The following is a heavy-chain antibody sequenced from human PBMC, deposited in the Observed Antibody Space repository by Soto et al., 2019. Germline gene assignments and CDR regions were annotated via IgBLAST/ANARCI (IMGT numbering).Heavy chain of an antibody. Sequence: QAQLVQSGAEVKKPGASVKVSCKASGYTFGSYGISWVRQAPGQGLEWMGWISAHNGNTKYTQKFQGRVPMTTDTSTNTAYMELRSLSSDDTSVYYCATDAAVAGTGWFDPWGQGTLVTVSS. V-gene: IGHV1-18*01. CDR3: ATDAAVAGTGWFDP. CDR1: GYTFGSYG. J-gene: IGHJ5*02. CDR2: ISAHNGNT. D-gene: IGHD6-19*01.